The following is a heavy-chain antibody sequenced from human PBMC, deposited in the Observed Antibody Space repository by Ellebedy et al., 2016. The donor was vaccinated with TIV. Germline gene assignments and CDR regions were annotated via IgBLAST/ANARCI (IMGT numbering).Heavy chain of an antibody. J-gene: IGHJ6*02. CDR1: GFTFSSYG. D-gene: IGHD5-18*01. Sequence: GGSLRLSXAASGFTFSSYGMHWVRQAPGKGLEWVAVIWYDGSNKYYADSVKGRFTISRDNSKNTLYLQMSSLRAEDTAVYYCARDAYYSYGYYYYGMDVWGQGTTVTVSS. V-gene: IGHV3-33*01. CDR3: ARDAYYSYGYYYYGMDV. CDR2: IWYDGSNK.